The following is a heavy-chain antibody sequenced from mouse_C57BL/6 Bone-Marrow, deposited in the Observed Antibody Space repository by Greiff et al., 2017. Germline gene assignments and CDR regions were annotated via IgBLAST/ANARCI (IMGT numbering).Heavy chain of an antibody. Sequence: VQLQQSGPGLVKPSQTVFLTCTVTGISITTGNYRWSWIRQFPGNKLEWIGYIYYSGTITYNPSLTSRTTITRDTPKNQFFLEMNSLTAEDTATYYCAREAGYDYAMDYWGQGTSVTVSS. CDR2: IYYSGTI. J-gene: IGHJ4*01. V-gene: IGHV3-5*01. D-gene: IGHD2-2*01. CDR3: AREAGYDYAMDY. CDR1: GISITTGNYR.